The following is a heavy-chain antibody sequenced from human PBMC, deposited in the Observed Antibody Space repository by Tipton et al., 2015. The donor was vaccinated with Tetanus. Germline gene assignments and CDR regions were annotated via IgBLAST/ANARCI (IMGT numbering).Heavy chain of an antibody. V-gene: IGHV3-13*01. J-gene: IGHJ5*02. CDR2: IGTLGDT. Sequence: SLRLSCAASGFTFSDHDMHWVRQPTGEGLEWVSSIGTLGDTYYAASVKGRFTISRDNAKNSLYLQMNSLRVDDTAVYYCARGMSFDPWGQGTLVTVSS. CDR1: GFTFSDHD. CDR3: ARGMSFDP.